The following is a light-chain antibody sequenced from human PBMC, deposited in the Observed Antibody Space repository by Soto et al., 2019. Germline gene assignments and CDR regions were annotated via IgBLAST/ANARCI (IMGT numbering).Light chain of an antibody. CDR3: QQYGISHIT. CDR1: QSVRSSY. CDR2: DAS. J-gene: IGKJ5*01. V-gene: IGKV3-20*01. Sequence: EIVLTQSPCTXSXXPXXXXXXXXRASQSVRSSYFAWYQQKPGQAPRLLIYDASSRATGIPDRFSGSGSGTDFTLTISRLEPEDFAVYYCQQYGISHITFGQGTRLEI.